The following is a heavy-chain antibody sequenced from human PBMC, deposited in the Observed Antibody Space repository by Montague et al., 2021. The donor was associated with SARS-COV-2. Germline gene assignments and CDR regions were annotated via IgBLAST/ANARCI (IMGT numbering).Heavy chain of an antibody. V-gene: IGHV4-59*01. CDR3: ASGADDYYYAMDV. Sequence: SETLSLTCTVSSGSISTYYWSWIRQPPGKGLEWMGYVYYSGSTNYNPSLKSRVTISVDTSKNQFSLKLRSVTAADTAVYYCASGADDYYYAMDVWAKGPRSPSP. CDR1: SGSISTYY. CDR2: VYYSGST. D-gene: IGHD3-10*01. J-gene: IGHJ6*02.